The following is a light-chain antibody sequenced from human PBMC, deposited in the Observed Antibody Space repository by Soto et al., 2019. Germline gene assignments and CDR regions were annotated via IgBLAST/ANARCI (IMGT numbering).Light chain of an antibody. CDR1: QSIGRY. Sequence: EIVLTQSPATLSLSPGERATLSCRASQSIGRYFAWYQQRPGQAHRLLIYDALYRATGIPARFSGSGSRTDFALTTSSLEPEDSAVYSCQQRHDSSRLTFGPGTNLDVQ. CDR3: QQRHDSSRLT. V-gene: IGKV3-11*01. J-gene: IGKJ3*01. CDR2: DAL.